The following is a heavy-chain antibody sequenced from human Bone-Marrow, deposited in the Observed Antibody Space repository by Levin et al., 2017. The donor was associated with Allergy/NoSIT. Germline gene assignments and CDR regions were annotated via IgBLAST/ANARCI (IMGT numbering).Heavy chain of an antibody. CDR1: GFTVSNNY. J-gene: IGHJ5*02. Sequence: GGSLRLSCVASGFTVSNNYMSWVRQPPGKGLEWVSLIYSGGSTSYAASVRGRLTISRDKSTDTPYLQMNSLRAEHTAVYYCSSNRLSADAWGQGTLVTVSS. V-gene: IGHV3-53*01. CDR2: IYSGGST. CDR3: SSNRLSADA. D-gene: IGHD6-13*01.